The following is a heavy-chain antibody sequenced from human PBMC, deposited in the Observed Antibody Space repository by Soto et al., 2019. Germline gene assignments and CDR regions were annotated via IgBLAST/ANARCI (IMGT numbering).Heavy chain of an antibody. CDR3: VFHFNNYQSYS. CDR1: GFSFSDYD. Sequence: EVQLVESGGALIEAGGSLRLSCAASGFSFSDYDFHWVRQVPGKGLEWVSAIGAADDPYYLGSVKGRFSVSRDDSKNTVYLQMNTLRAEDTATYYCVFHFNNYQSYSWGQGTQVIVSS. CDR2: IGAADDP. V-gene: IGHV3-13*05. D-gene: IGHD2-2*01. J-gene: IGHJ4*02.